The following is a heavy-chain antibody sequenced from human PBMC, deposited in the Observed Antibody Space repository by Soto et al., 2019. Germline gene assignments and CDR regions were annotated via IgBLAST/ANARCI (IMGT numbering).Heavy chain of an antibody. V-gene: IGHV3-23*01. D-gene: IGHD3-22*01. J-gene: IGHJ3*02. CDR1: GFTFSSYA. Sequence: PGGSLRLSCAASGFTFSSYAMSWVRQAPGKGLEWVSAISGSGGSTYYADSVKGRFTISRDNSKNTLYLQMNSLRAEDTAVYYCAKDRGDSSGYYHYNAFDIWGQGTMVTVSS. CDR3: AKDRGDSSGYYHYNAFDI. CDR2: ISGSGGST.